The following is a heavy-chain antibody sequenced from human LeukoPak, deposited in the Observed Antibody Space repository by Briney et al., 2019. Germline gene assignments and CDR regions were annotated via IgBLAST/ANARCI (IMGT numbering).Heavy chain of an antibody. Sequence: SETLSLTCTVSGGSISSYYWSWIRQPAGKGLEWTGRIYTSGSTNYNPSLKSRVTMSVDTSKNQFSLKLSTVTAADTAVYYCARDRGWKDTVTTPFDYWGQGTLVTVSS. CDR2: IYTSGST. D-gene: IGHD4-17*01. CDR3: ARDRGWKDTVTTPFDY. V-gene: IGHV4-4*07. CDR1: GGSISSYY. J-gene: IGHJ4*02.